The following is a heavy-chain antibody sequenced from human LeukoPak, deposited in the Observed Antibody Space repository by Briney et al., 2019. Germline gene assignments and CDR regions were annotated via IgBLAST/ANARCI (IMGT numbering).Heavy chain of an antibody. CDR3: AVSTPPYGYDSSGIHVPDY. CDR1: GFTFSSYG. Sequence: PGGSLRLSCAASGFTFSSYGMHWVRQAPGKGLEWVAVISYDGSNKYYADSVKGRFTISRDNSKNTLYLQMNSLRAEDTAVYYCAVSTPPYGYDSSGIHVPDYWGQGTLVTVSS. J-gene: IGHJ4*02. D-gene: IGHD3-22*01. CDR2: ISYDGSNK. V-gene: IGHV3-30*03.